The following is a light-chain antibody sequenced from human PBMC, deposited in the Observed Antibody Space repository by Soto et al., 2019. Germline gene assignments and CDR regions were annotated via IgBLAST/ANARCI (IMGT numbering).Light chain of an antibody. CDR2: GIS. CDR1: QTVTNSF. V-gene: IGKV3-20*01. CDR3: QQYRYLPHT. J-gene: IGKJ2*01. Sequence: ENVLTQSPGTLSLSPGERATLSCRASQTVTNSFFAWYQQKPGQAPRRLIHGISSRATGIPDRFSGSGSGTDFPLTISRLEPEDFVVYFCQQYRYLPHTFGQGTKLEVK.